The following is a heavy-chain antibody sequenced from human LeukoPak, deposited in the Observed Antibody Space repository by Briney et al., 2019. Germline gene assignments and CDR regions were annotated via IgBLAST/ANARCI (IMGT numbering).Heavy chain of an antibody. Sequence: PGGSLRLSCAAYGFNFSSYWMSWVRQAPGKGLEWVANIKQDGSEKYYVDSVKGRFTISRDNAKNSLYLQMNSLRAEDTAVYYCARVKSTSVAFDIWGQGTMVTVSS. CDR3: ARVKSTSVAFDI. CDR2: IKQDGSEK. CDR1: GFNFSSYW. D-gene: IGHD2-2*01. J-gene: IGHJ3*02. V-gene: IGHV3-7*01.